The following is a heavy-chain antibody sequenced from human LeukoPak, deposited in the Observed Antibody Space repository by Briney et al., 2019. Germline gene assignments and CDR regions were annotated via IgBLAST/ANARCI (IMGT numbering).Heavy chain of an antibody. CDR1: GFTFSSYE. J-gene: IGHJ4*02. CDR2: ISSSGTTI. CDR3: ARVVSSGAIDY. Sequence: GGSLRLSCAASGFTFSSYEMNWVRQAPEKGLEWISYISSSGTTIYYADSVKGRFTISRDNAKNSLYLQMNSLRAVDTAVYYCARVVSSGAIDYWGQGTLVTVSS. D-gene: IGHD2-15*01. V-gene: IGHV3-48*03.